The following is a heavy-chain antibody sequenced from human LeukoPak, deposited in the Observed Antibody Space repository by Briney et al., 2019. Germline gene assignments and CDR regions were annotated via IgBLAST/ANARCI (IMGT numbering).Heavy chain of an antibody. D-gene: IGHD3-22*01. CDR1: GFTFSSYA. CDR3: ARRAGDYSHPYDY. Sequence: PGGSLRLSCAASGFTFSSYAMHWVRQAPGKGLEWVAVISYDGSNKYYADSVKGRFTISRDSSKNTLYLQMNSLRAEDTAVYYCARRAGDYSHPYDYWGQGTLVTVSS. J-gene: IGHJ4*02. CDR2: ISYDGSNK. V-gene: IGHV3-30*14.